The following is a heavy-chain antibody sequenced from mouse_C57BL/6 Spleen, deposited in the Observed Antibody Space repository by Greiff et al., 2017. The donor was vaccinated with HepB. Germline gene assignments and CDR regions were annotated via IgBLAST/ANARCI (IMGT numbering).Heavy chain of an antibody. CDR1: GYTFTSYW. Sequence: QVQLQQPGAELVKPGASVKMSCKASGYTFTSYWITWVKQRPGQGLEWIGDIYPGSGSTNYNEKFKSKATLTVDTSSSTAYMQLSSLTSEDSAVYYCARVNYDYDGPLYYAMDYWGQGTSVTVSS. D-gene: IGHD2-4*01. CDR3: ARVNYDYDGPLYYAMDY. V-gene: IGHV1-55*01. J-gene: IGHJ4*01. CDR2: IYPGSGST.